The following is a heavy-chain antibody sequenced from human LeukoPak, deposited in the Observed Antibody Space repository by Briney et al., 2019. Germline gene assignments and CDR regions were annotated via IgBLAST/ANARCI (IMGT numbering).Heavy chain of an antibody. J-gene: IGHJ6*03. CDR3: ARRVIIISRDYMDV. D-gene: IGHD3-3*01. Sequence: SETLSLTCTVSGGSISSYYWSWIRQPAGEGLEWIGRIYTSGSTNYNPSLKSRVTMSVDTSKNQFSLKLSSVTAADTAVYYCARRVIIISRDYMDVWGKGTTVTISS. CDR2: IYTSGST. CDR1: GGSISSYY. V-gene: IGHV4-4*07.